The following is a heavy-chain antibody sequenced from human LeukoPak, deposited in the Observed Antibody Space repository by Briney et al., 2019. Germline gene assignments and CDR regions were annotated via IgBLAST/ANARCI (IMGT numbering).Heavy chain of an antibody. CDR2: INPSGGST. J-gene: IGHJ4*02. Sequence: ASVKVSCKASGYTFISYYMHWVRQAPGQGLEWMGIINPSGGSTSYAQKFQGGVTMTRDMSTSTVYMELSSLRSEDTAVYYCARVAIEGCSGGSCLSIYFDYWGQGTLVTVSS. D-gene: IGHD2-15*01. CDR1: GYTFISYY. CDR3: ARVAIEGCSGGSCLSIYFDY. V-gene: IGHV1-46*01.